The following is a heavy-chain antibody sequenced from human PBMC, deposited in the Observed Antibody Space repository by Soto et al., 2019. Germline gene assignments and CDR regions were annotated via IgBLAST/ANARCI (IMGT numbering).Heavy chain of an antibody. CDR3: ARGVAAAGNFDS. CDR1: GFTFSSYG. D-gene: IGHD6-13*01. V-gene: IGHV3-33*01. J-gene: IGHJ4*02. CDR2: IWYDGSNK. Sequence: GGSLRLSCAASGFTFSSYGMHWVRQAPGKGLEWVAVIWYDGSNKYYADSVKGRFTISRDNSKNTLYLQMNSLRAEDTAVYYCARGVAAAGNFDSWGQGPLVTV.